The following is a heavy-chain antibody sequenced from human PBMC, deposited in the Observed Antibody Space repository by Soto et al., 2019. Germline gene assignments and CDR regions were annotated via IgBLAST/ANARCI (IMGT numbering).Heavy chain of an antibody. CDR3: ARRPRVWFGELGFDYYYGMDV. CDR2: VDHSGST. V-gene: IGHV4-34*01. CDR1: GGSFSGNH. D-gene: IGHD3-10*01. J-gene: IGHJ6*02. Sequence: SETLSLTCSVSGGSFSGNHWSWIRQPPGKALEWIGEVDHSGSTIYNPSLRSRVTISVDTSKNQFSLKLSSVAAADTAVYYCARRPRVWFGELGFDYYYGMDVWGQGTTVTVSS.